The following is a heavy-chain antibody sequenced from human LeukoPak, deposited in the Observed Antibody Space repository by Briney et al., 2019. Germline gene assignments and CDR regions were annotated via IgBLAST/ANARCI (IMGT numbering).Heavy chain of an antibody. Sequence: PSETLSLTCTVSGYSISSGYLWGWIRQPPGKGLEWIGSIDGSGSSYYNPSLKSRVTISVDTSKNQFSLKLSSVTAADTAVYYCATAPSSSWYWGWFDPWGQGTLSPSPQ. J-gene: IGHJ5*02. D-gene: IGHD6-13*01. V-gene: IGHV4-38-2*02. CDR3: ATAPSSSWYWGWFDP. CDR1: GYSISSGYL. CDR2: IDGSGSS.